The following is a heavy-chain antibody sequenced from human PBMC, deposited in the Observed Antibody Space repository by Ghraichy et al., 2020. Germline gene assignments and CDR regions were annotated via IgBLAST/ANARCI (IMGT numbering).Heavy chain of an antibody. D-gene: IGHD4-23*01. CDR2: ISASGGST. CDR1: GFTFSSNA. CDR3: AKDRWFDY. V-gene: IGHV3-23*01. J-gene: IGHJ4*02. Sequence: GGSLRLSCAASGFTFSSNAMNWVRQAPGKGLEWVSGISASGGSTYNADSLKGRFTISRDNSKSTLYLQMNSLRVEDTAVYYCAKDRWFDYWGQGTLVTVSS.